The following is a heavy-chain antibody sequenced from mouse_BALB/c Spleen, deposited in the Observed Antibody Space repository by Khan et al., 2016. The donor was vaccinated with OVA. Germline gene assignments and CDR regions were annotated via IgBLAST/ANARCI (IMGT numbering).Heavy chain of an antibody. V-gene: IGHV1-5*01. J-gene: IGHJ3*01. CDR3: TRGGYSSFAY. D-gene: IGHD1-3*01. CDR2: IYPGNSDT. CDR1: GYIFTSYL. Sequence: EVKLQESGAVLARPGTSVKMSCKASGYIFTSYLIHWVKQRPGQGLEWIGDIYPGNSDTTYNQKFKEKAKPTAGTSATTAYLELSSLTDEDSAVYYCTRGGYSSFAYWGQGTLVTVSA.